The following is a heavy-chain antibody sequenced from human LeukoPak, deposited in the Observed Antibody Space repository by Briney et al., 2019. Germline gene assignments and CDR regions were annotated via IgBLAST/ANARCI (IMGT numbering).Heavy chain of an antibody. CDR2: IYYSGTT. CDR1: GDSIISYY. J-gene: IGHJ4*02. D-gene: IGHD5-18*01. V-gene: IGHV4-59*01. CDR3: ARRGYNYEIDY. Sequence: TSETLSLTCTVSGDSIISYYWSWIRQPPGKGLEWIGYIYYSGTTNYNPSLKSRVTISVDTSKNQFSLKVSSVTAADTAVYYCARRGYNYEIDYWGQGTLVTVSS.